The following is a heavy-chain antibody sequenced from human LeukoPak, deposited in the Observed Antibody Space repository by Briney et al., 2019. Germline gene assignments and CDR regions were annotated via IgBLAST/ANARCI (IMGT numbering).Heavy chain of an antibody. CDR3: ARDCGGTDYGGNSDHIWYAFDI. D-gene: IGHD4-23*01. CDR2: ISYDGSNK. CDR1: GFTFSNYA. J-gene: IGHJ3*02. Sequence: GGSLRLSCAASGFTFSNYAMHWVRQAPGKGLEWVAVISYDGSNKYYADSVKGRFTISRDNSKNTLYLQMNSLRAEDTAVYYCARDCGGTDYGGNSDHIWYAFDIWGQGTMVTVSS. V-gene: IGHV3-30-3*01.